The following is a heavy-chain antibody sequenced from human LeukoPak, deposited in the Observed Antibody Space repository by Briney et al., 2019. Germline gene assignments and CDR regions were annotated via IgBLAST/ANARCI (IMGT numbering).Heavy chain of an antibody. D-gene: IGHD2-15*01. Sequence: PGGSLRLSCEASGFTFSAYAMTWVRQAPGKGLEWVSSIGSDNKPHYSESVKGRFAISRDNSKSMLFLQLNSLRAEDTAVYYCAKASSRYCSGGSCSYYYYGMDVWGQGTTVTVSS. J-gene: IGHJ6*02. CDR3: AKASSRYCSGGSCSYYYYGMDV. CDR1: GFTFSAYA. CDR2: IGSDNKP. V-gene: IGHV3-23*05.